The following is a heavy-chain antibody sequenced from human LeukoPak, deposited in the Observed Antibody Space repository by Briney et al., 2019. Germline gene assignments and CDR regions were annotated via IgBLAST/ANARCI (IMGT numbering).Heavy chain of an antibody. CDR2: VNPVLETS. J-gene: IGHJ4*02. CDR3: ARDQRTYYLGSGSYYKVGRLDF. Sequence: EASVKVSCKSSGEDLNNYLITWVRQAPGQGLEWMGGVNPVLETSNYAQKFRGRITITADESTNTAYMELSGLRSEDTAVYYCARDQRTYYLGSGSYYKVGRLDFWGQGTLVTVSS. V-gene: IGHV1-69*01. CDR1: GEDLNNYL. D-gene: IGHD3-10*01.